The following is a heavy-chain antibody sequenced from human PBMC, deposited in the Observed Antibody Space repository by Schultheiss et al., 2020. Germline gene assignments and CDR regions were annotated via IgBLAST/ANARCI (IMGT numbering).Heavy chain of an antibody. D-gene: IGHD3-10*01. J-gene: IGHJ4*02. CDR3: TSLTYYYGSGNYYNVDY. CDR2: ISNDGSNE. V-gene: IGHV3-30*19. Sequence: GGSLRLSCAASGFTFSSYGMHWVRQAPGKWLEWVALISNDGSNEYYADSVKGRFTISRDNSKNTLYLQMDSLRAEDTAVYYCTSLTYYYGSGNYYNVDYWGQGTLVNVYS. CDR1: GFTFSSYG.